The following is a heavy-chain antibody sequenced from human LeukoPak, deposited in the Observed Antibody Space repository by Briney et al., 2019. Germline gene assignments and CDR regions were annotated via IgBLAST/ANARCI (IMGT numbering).Heavy chain of an antibody. CDR1: GDSVSSNSAA. CDR3: ATNYFDY. Sequence: SQTLSLTCAISGDSVSSNSAAWNWIRQSPSRGLEWLGRTYYRSEWYSDYAVSVKSRITISPDTSKNQVPLQLSSVTPEDTAIYYCATNYFDYWGQGILVTVSS. J-gene: IGHJ4*02. CDR2: TYYRSEWYS. V-gene: IGHV6-1*01.